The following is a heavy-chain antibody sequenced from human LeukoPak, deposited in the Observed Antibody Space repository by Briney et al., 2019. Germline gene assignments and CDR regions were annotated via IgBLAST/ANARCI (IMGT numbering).Heavy chain of an antibody. CDR1: GGSISSYY. CDR2: IYYSGST. D-gene: IGHD3-10*01. J-gene: IGHJ4*02. Sequence: SETLSLTCTVSGGSISSYYWSWIRQPPGKGLAWIGYIYYSGSTNYNPSLKSRVTISVDTSKNQFSLKLSSVTAADTAVYYCARYYYDSGSYYVFDYWGQGTLVTVSS. CDR3: ARYYYDSGSYYVFDY. V-gene: IGHV4-59*08.